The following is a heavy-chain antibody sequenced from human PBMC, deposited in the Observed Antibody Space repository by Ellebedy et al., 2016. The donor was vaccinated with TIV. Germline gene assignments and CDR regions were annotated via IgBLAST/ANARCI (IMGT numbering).Heavy chain of an antibody. V-gene: IGHV4-59*12. CDR3: ARGRRFFYYYGMEV. J-gene: IGHJ6*02. CDR2: IYYSGST. Sequence: MPSETLSLTCIVSGGSISSYYWSWIPQPPGKGLEWIGYIYYSGSTNYNPSRKSRVTISVDTSKKQFSLKLSSVTGADTAVDYCARGRRFFYYYGMEVWGQGILVTVSS. D-gene: IGHD3-3*01. CDR1: GGSISSYY.